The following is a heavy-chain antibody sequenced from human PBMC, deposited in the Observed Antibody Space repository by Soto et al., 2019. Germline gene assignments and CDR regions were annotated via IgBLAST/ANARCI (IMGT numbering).Heavy chain of an antibody. CDR2: IYYSGNS. J-gene: IGHJ4*02. CDR1: GVSISGGNYY. Sequence: QVQLQESGPGLVRPSQTLSLTCTVSGVSISGGNYYWSWIRQPPGKGLEWIGYIYYSGNSYYNPSLKRRVTISVDTSKNQFSLTLSSVTAADTAVYYCAGVEPQRGYTYPFDYWGQGSLVTVSS. CDR3: AGVEPQRGYTYPFDY. V-gene: IGHV4-30-4*01. D-gene: IGHD5-18*01.